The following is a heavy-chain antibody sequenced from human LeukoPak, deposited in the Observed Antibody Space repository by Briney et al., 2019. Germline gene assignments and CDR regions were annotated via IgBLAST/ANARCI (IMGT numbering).Heavy chain of an antibody. CDR2: IHSGGNT. V-gene: IGHV3-53*01. J-gene: IGHJ4*02. D-gene: IGHD2-15*01. CDR1: RFTFNSYA. CDR3: TRDLNSGGSC. Sequence: GGSLRLSCAASRFTFNSYAMSWVRQAPGKGLEWVSVIHSGGNTYYADSMKGRFTISRDNSKNTLYLQMNSLSAEDTAVYYCTRDLNSGGSCWGQGTLVTVSS.